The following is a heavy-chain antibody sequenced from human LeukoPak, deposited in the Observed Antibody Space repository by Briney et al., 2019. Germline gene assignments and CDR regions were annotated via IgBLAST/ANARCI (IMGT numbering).Heavy chain of an antibody. Sequence: SVKVSCKASGGTFSSYAISWVRQAPGQGLEWMGRIIPIFGIANYAQKFQGRVTITADKSTSTAYMELSSLRSEDTAVYYYASDSDGYNLITSAFDIWGQGTMVTVSS. CDR3: ASDSDGYNLITSAFDI. CDR2: IIPIFGIA. D-gene: IGHD5-24*01. J-gene: IGHJ3*02. V-gene: IGHV1-69*04. CDR1: GGTFSSYA.